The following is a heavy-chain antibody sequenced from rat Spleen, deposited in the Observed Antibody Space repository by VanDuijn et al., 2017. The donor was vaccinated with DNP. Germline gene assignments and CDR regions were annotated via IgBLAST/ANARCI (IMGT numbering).Heavy chain of an antibody. J-gene: IGHJ2*01. D-gene: IGHD1-4*01. CDR3: ASRPPPTRGPFDY. V-gene: IGHV5S10*01. Sequence: EVQLVESGGGLVQPGRSLKLSCVVPGFTFSDYNMAWVRQAPKTGLEWVATISYDGSSTYYRDSVKGRFTISRDNAKNILYLQMDSLRSEDTASYYCASRPPPTRGPFDYWGQGILVTVSS. CDR1: GFTFSDYN. CDR2: ISYDGSST.